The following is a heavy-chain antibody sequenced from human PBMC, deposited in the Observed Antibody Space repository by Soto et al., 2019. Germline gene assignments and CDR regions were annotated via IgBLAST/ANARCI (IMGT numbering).Heavy chain of an antibody. Sequence: QVQLVQSGSEVKKPGSSVRVSCKASGGSSNTYAVSWVRQAPGQGLEWMGRTIPMFGTTNYAEKFKARVTITADESTSTANMELTNLRFDDTALYYCARGRLVVVPDGTPSYSSAMDVWGQGTTVTVSS. D-gene: IGHD6-13*01. CDR3: ARGRLVVVPDGTPSYSSAMDV. CDR1: GGSSNTYA. V-gene: IGHV1-69*01. CDR2: TIPMFGTT. J-gene: IGHJ6*02.